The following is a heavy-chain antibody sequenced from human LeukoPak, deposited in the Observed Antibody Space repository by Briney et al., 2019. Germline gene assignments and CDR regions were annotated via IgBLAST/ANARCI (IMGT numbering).Heavy chain of an antibody. J-gene: IGHJ6*02. CDR3: ARERIQLWLRRYYYYGMDV. D-gene: IGHD5-18*01. CDR1: GGSFSGYY. Sequence: PSETLSLTCAVYGGSFSGYYWSWIRQPPGKGLEWIGEINHSGSTNYNPSLKSRVTISVDTSKNQFSLKLCSVTAADTAVYYCARERIQLWLRRYYYYGMDVWGQGTTVTVSS. V-gene: IGHV4-34*01. CDR2: INHSGST.